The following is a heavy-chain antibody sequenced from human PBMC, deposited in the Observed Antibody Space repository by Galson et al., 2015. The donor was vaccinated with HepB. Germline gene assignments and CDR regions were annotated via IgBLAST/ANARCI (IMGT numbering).Heavy chain of an antibody. V-gene: IGHV1-46*01. D-gene: IGHD1-26*01. CDR2: INPSGGST. CDR1: GYTFTDYY. CDR3: ARDLGGSYGFDP. J-gene: IGHJ5*02. Sequence: SVKVSCKASGYTFTDYYIHWVRQAPGQGLEWMGIINPSGGSTTYAQKFQGRVTISLDKSKNQFSLKLSSVTAADAAVYYCARDLGGSYGFDPWGQGTLVTVSS.